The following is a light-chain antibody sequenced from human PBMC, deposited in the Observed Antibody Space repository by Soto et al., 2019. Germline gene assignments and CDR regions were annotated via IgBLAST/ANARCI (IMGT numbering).Light chain of an antibody. CDR3: CSYATGSTYI. Sequence: QSALTQPASVSGSPGQSITISCSGTSSDVGGYNYVSWYQQYPGKAPKLMIYEVNNRPSGVSNRFSGSRSGNTASLTISGLQAEDEADYFCCSYATGSTYIFGTGTKVTVL. CDR1: SSDVGGYNY. CDR2: EVN. V-gene: IGLV2-14*01. J-gene: IGLJ1*01.